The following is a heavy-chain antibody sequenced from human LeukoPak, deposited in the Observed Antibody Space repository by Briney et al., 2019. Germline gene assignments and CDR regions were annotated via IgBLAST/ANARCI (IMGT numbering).Heavy chain of an antibody. D-gene: IGHD6-6*01. Sequence: QPGGSLRLSCAASGFTFSIYAMHWVRQAPGKGLEWVAVISFDGSDKYYADSVKGRFTISRDNAKNSLYLQMNSLRAEDTAVYYCARCSRIAAPLGNWFDPWGQGTLVTVSS. J-gene: IGHJ5*02. V-gene: IGHV3-30*04. CDR1: GFTFSIYA. CDR3: ARCSRIAAPLGNWFDP. CDR2: ISFDGSDK.